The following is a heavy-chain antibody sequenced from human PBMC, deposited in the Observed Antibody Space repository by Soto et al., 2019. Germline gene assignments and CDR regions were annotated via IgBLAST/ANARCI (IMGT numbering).Heavy chain of an antibody. CDR2: ISYDGSNK. D-gene: IGHD1-26*01. CDR1: GFTFSSYA. CDR3: ARDFQWGYYYYGMDV. J-gene: IGHJ6*02. V-gene: IGHV3-30-3*01. Sequence: QVQLVESGGGVVQPGRSLRLSCAASGFTFSSYAMHWVRQAPGKGLAWVAVISYDGSNKYYADSVKGRFTISRDNSKNTLYLQMNSLRAEDTAVYYCARDFQWGYYYYGMDVWGQGTTVTGSS.